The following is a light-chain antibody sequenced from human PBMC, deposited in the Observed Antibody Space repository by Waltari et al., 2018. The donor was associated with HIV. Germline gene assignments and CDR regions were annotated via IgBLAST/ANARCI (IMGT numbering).Light chain of an antibody. CDR1: TNDVGSNSY. J-gene: IGLJ2*01. V-gene: IGLV2-14*01. CDR2: EVR. CDR3: SSYTTSRTRL. Sequence: QSALTQPASVSGSPGQSITISCTGTTNDVGSNSYVSWYPHPPGKAPKLLIFEVRNRPSGVSTRFAGAKSVNTASRTFSGLQAEGGADYYCSSYTTSRTRLIGGGTHLTVL.